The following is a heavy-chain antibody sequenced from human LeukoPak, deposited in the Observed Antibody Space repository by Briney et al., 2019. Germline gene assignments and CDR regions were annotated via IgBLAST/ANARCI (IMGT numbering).Heavy chain of an antibody. J-gene: IGHJ4*02. D-gene: IGHD3-10*01. Sequence: SETLSLTCTVSGGSLSPYYWSWIRQSPGKGLEWIGYSGSTNSRPSLKSRVTISVDMSKPQFYLELSSVTAADTAVYYCARVQWVPMVRGVSSYCFDYWGQGTLVTVS. CDR1: GGSLSPYY. CDR2: SGST. V-gene: IGHV4-59*12. CDR3: ARVQWVPMVRGVSSYCFDY.